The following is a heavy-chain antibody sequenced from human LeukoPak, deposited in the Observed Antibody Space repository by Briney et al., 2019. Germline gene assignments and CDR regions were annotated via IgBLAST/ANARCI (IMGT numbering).Heavy chain of an antibody. CDR3: ARAFCWGGDCPSSH. Sequence: ASVKVSCKASGGTFSSYAISWVRQAPGQGLEWMGGIIPIFGTANYAQKFQGRVTITTDESTSTAYMELSSLRSEDTAVYYCARAFCWGGDCPSSHWGQGTQVTVSS. CDR2: IIPIFGTA. D-gene: IGHD2-21*02. V-gene: IGHV1-69*05. CDR1: GGTFSSYA. J-gene: IGHJ4*02.